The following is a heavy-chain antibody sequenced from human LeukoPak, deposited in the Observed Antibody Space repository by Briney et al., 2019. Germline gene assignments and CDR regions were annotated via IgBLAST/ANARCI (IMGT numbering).Heavy chain of an antibody. Sequence: GESLKISCKSSGYSFTSYWIAWVRQMPGKGLEWMGIIYPGDSSTTYSPSFRGQVTISADKSITTASLQWSSLEASDTAIYYCARHVGPGMPVTTELSSYYYYHGMDVWGKGTTVTVSS. CDR3: ARHVGPGMPVTTELSSYYYYHGMDV. D-gene: IGHD4-17*01. V-gene: IGHV5-51*01. CDR2: IYPGDSST. CDR1: GYSFTSYW. J-gene: IGHJ6*04.